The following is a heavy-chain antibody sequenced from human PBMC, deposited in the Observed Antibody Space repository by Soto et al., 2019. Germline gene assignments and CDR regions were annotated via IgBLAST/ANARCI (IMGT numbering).Heavy chain of an antibody. V-gene: IGHV1-69*01. CDR3: ARDLKDYYDSIIDY. CDR2: IIPIFGTA. Sequence: QVQLVQSGAEVKKPGSSVKVSCKASGGTFSSYAISWVRQAPGQGPEWMGGIIPIFGTANYAQKFQGRVTITADESTSTAYMELSSLRSEDTAVYYCARDLKDYYDSIIDYWGQGTLVTVSS. J-gene: IGHJ4*02. D-gene: IGHD3-22*01. CDR1: GGTFSSYA.